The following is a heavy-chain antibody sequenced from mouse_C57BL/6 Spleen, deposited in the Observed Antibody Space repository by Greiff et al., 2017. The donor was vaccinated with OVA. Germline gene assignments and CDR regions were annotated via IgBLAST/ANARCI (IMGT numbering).Heavy chain of an antibody. D-gene: IGHD1-1*01. Sequence: QVQLKQPGAELVRPGSSVKLSCKASGYTFTSYWMHWVKQRPIQGLEWIGNIDPSDSETHYNQKFKDKDTLTVDKSSSTAYMQLSSLTSEDSAVYYCAREITTVVARYFDVWGTGTTVTVSS. CDR2: IDPSDSET. V-gene: IGHV1-52*01. J-gene: IGHJ1*03. CDR1: GYTFTSYW. CDR3: AREITTVVARYFDV.